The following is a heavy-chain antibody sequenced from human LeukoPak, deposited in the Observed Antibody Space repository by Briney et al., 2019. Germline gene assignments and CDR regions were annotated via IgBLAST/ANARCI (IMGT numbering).Heavy chain of an antibody. D-gene: IGHD5-12*01. CDR3: AKGSGYEAQYYYYYMDV. Sequence: SETLSLTCAVYGGSFSGYYWSWIRQPPGKGLEWIGVIKHSGSTNYNPSLKSRVTISVDTSKNQFSLKLSSVTAADTAVYYCAKGSGYEAQYYYYYMDVWGKGTTVTVSS. CDR1: GGSFSGYY. J-gene: IGHJ6*03. V-gene: IGHV4-34*01. CDR2: IKHSGST.